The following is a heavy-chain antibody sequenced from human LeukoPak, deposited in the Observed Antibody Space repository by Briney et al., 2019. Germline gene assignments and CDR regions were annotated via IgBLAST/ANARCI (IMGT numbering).Heavy chain of an antibody. CDR1: GFTFGDHY. Sequence: GGSLRLSCAASGFTFGDHYMDWVRRAPGKGLEWVGRTRNKANSYTTEYASSVKGRFTISRDDSKNSLYLQMNSLKTEDTAVYYCATTLGYCSGGSCLVDLDYWGQGTLVTVSS. CDR2: TRNKANSYTT. J-gene: IGHJ4*02. V-gene: IGHV3-72*01. D-gene: IGHD2-15*01. CDR3: ATTLGYCSGGSCLVDLDY.